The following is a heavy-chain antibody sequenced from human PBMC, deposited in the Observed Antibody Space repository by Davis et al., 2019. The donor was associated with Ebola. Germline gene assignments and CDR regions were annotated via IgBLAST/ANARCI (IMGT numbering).Heavy chain of an antibody. CDR1: GFTFSSYS. D-gene: IGHD3-3*01. CDR2: ISSSSSYI. CDR3: ARDEWDFWSGYSLGQYFDY. V-gene: IGHV3-21*01. Sequence: PGGSLRLSCAASGFTFSSYSMNWVRQAPGKGLEWVSSISSSSSYIYYADSVKGRFTISRDNAKNSLYLKMNSLRAEDTAVYYCARDEWDFWSGYSLGQYFDYWGQGTLVTVSS. J-gene: IGHJ4*02.